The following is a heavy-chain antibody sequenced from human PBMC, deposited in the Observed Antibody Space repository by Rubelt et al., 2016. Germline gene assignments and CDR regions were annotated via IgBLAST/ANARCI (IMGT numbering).Heavy chain of an antibody. V-gene: IGHV3-30*04. CDR3: VSSSLDY. CDR2: ISHDGKVQ. Sequence: QVQLVESGGGVVQPGRSLRLSCTASEFTFSSYSIHWVRQAPGEGLEWVSVISHDGKVQFYADSVKGRFTISRDNAKNTRYLQMNSLRAEDTAVYYCVSSSLDYWGQGTLVTVSS. CDR1: EFTFSSYS. J-gene: IGHJ4*02. D-gene: IGHD6-13*01.